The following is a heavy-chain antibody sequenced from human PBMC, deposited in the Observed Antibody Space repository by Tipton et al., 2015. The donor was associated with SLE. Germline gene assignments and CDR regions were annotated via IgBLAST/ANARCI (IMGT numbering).Heavy chain of an antibody. Sequence: QSGAEVKKPGSSVKVSCKASGGTFSSYAISWVRQPPGQGLEWMGRIIPIFGTANYAQKFQGRVTITADESTSTAYMELSSLRSEDTAVYYCARGARGYDILTLGMDVWGQGTTVTVSS. V-gene: IGHV1-69*15. D-gene: IGHD3-9*01. J-gene: IGHJ6*02. CDR3: ARGARGYDILTLGMDV. CDR1: GGTFSSYA. CDR2: IIPIFGTA.